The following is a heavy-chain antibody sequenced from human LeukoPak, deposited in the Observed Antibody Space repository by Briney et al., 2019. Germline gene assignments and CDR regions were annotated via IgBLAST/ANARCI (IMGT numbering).Heavy chain of an antibody. J-gene: IGHJ4*02. Sequence: ASVNVSCKASGYTFTGYYMHWVRQAPGQGLAWMGWINPNSGGTNYAQKFQGRVTMTRDTSISTAYMELSRLRSDDTAVYYCASSGYGGNSEIYWGQGTLVTVSS. CDR1: GYTFTGYY. D-gene: IGHD4-23*01. V-gene: IGHV1-2*02. CDR3: ASSGYGGNSEIY. CDR2: INPNSGGT.